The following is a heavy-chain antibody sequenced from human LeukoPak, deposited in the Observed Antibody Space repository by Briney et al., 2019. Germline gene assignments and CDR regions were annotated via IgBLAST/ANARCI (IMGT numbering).Heavy chain of an antibody. Sequence: GDSVKVSCKASGYTFTSYGISWVRQAPGQGLEWMGWISAYNGDTNYAQKLQGRVTLTRDTSTSTVYMELSSLRSDDTAVYYCARDQRSLDYWGQGTLVTVSS. CDR1: GYTFTSYG. CDR3: ARDQRSLDY. CDR2: ISAYNGDT. V-gene: IGHV1-18*01. J-gene: IGHJ4*02.